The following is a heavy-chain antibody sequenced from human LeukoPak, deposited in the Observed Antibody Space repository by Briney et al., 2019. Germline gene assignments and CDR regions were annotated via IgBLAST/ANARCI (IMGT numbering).Heavy chain of an antibody. D-gene: IGHD6-13*01. V-gene: IGHV1-8*01. Sequence: GASVKVSCKAFGYTFTSYDINWVRQATGQGLEWMGWMNPNSGNTGYAQKFQGRVTMTRNTSISTAYMELSSLRSEDTAVYYCARGEYSSSWYRGGFFDYWGQGTLVTVSS. CDR3: ARGEYSSSWYRGGFFDY. CDR1: GYTFTSYD. CDR2: MNPNSGNT. J-gene: IGHJ4*02.